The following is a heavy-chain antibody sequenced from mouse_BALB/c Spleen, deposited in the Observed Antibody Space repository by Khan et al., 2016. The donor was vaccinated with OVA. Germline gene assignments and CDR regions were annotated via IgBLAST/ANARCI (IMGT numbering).Heavy chain of an antibody. CDR2: INPHIGET. CDR1: GYSFTGYF. V-gene: IGHV1-20*02. Sequence: IQLVQSGPELVKPGASVKISCKASGYSFTGYFMNWVMQSHGKSLEWIGRINPHIGETFYNQKFKGKATLTVDESSTTAHMELRSLASEDSAVYYCARIYHSDFDYWGQGTTLTVAS. J-gene: IGHJ2*01. D-gene: IGHD2-12*01. CDR3: ARIYHSDFDY.